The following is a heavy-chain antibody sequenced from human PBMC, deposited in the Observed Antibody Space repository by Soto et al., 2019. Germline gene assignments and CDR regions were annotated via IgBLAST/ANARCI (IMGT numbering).Heavy chain of an antibody. CDR2: IYYSGTT. CDR1: GGSVSSGDYY. V-gene: IGHV4-61*08. J-gene: IGHJ5*02. Sequence: TLSLTCTVSGGSVSSGDYYWSWIRQPPGKGLEWIGYIYYSGTTNYNPSLKSRVSISLDTSKNQSSLRLTSVTAADTAVYYCARIPVDTYMINWFDPWGQGTLVTVSS. CDR3: ARIPVDTYMINWFDP. D-gene: IGHD3-16*01.